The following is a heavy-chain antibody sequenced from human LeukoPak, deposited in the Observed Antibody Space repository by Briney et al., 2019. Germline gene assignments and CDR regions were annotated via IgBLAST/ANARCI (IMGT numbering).Heavy chain of an antibody. Sequence: GGSLRLSCAVSGFTFSSYSMNWVRQAPGKGLEWVSSISSSSSYIYYADSVKGRFTISRDNAKNSLYLQMNCLRAEDTAVYYCARVGTFDAFDIWGQGTMVTVSS. CDR1: GFTFSSYS. J-gene: IGHJ3*02. CDR2: ISSSSSYI. V-gene: IGHV3-21*01. CDR3: ARVGTFDAFDI. D-gene: IGHD6-13*01.